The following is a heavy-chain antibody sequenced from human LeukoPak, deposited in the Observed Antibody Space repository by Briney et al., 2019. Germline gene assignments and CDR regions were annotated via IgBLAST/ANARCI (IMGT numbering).Heavy chain of an antibody. J-gene: IGHJ3*02. Sequence: PGGSLRLSCAASGFTFSSYSMNWVRQAPGKGLEWVSSISSSSSYIYYADSVKGRFTISRDNAKNSLYLQMNSLRAEDTAVYYCAREVGGSGAFDIWGQGTMVTVSS. CDR1: GFTFSSYS. CDR3: AREVGGSGAFDI. CDR2: ISSSSSYI. D-gene: IGHD3-10*01. V-gene: IGHV3-21*01.